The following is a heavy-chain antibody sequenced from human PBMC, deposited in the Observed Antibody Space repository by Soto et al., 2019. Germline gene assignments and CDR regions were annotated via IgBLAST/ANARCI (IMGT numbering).Heavy chain of an antibody. D-gene: IGHD6-6*01. CDR2: ISWNSGTI. Sequence: EVQLVESGGGVVQPGRSLRLTCAASGFTFDDYAMHWVRQAPGKGLEWVSGISWNSGTIGYADSVKARFTISRDNAKNSLYLEVTSLRPEDTALYYCAKDVGGAARYWFDSWGQGTLVTVSS. CDR3: AKDVGGAARYWFDS. J-gene: IGHJ5*01. V-gene: IGHV3-9*01. CDR1: GFTFDDYA.